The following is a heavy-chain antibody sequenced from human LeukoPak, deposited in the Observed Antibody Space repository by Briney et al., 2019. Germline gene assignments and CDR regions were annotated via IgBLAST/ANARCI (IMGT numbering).Heavy chain of an antibody. CDR1: GFTFSSYS. Sequence: GGSLRLSCAASGFTFSSYSMNWVRQAPGEGLEWVSYISSSSSTIYYADSVKGRFTISRDNAKNSLYLQMNSLRAEDTAVYYCASGTAEDYYMDVWGKGTTVTVSS. CDR2: ISSSSSTI. J-gene: IGHJ6*03. D-gene: IGHD6-13*01. V-gene: IGHV3-48*01. CDR3: ASGTAEDYYMDV.